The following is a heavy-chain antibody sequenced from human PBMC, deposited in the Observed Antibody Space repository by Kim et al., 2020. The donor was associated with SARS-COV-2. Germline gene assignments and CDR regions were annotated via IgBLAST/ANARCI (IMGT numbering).Heavy chain of an antibody. CDR2: INHSGST. CDR3: VRTSRRGGYAGRLDP. J-gene: IGHJ5*02. CDR1: GGSFSGYY. Sequence: SETLSLTCAVYGGSFSGYYWSWIRQPPAKGLEWIGEINHSGSTNYNPSLKSRVTISVDTSKNQFSLKLSSVTAADTAVYYCVRTSRRGGYAGRLDPWGQGTLVTVSS. D-gene: IGHD1-26*01. V-gene: IGHV4-34*01.